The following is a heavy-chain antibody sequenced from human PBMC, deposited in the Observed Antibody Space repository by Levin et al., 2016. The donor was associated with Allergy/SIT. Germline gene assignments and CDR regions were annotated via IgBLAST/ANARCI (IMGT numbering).Heavy chain of an antibody. Sequence: SETLSLTCAVSGGSISSTKWWNWVRQPPGKGLEWIGEIYHNGITNYNPSLKSRVTISVDKSKNQFSLKLSSVTAADTAVYYCARSRSSSRNWFDPWGQGTLVTVSS. J-gene: IGHJ5*02. D-gene: IGHD6-13*01. CDR3: ARSRSSSRNWFDP. CDR2: IYHNGIT. V-gene: IGHV4-4*02. CDR1: GGSISSTKW.